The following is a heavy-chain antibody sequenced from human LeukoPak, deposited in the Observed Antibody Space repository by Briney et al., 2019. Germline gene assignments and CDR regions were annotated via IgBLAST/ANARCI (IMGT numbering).Heavy chain of an antibody. J-gene: IGHJ4*02. CDR3: ARGRYSSSWYRAVGYFDY. D-gene: IGHD6-13*01. Sequence: SETLSLTCTVSGGSISSSSYYWGWIRQPPGKGLEWIGSIYYSGSTNYNPSLKSRVTMSVDTSKNQFSLKLSSVTAADTAVYYCARGRYSSSWYRAVGYFDYWGQGTLVTVSS. CDR1: GGSISSSSYY. CDR2: IYYSGST. V-gene: IGHV4-39*07.